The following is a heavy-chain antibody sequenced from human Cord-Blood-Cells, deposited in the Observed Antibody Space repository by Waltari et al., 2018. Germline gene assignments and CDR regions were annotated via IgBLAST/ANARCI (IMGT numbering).Heavy chain of an antibody. CDR2: INHSEST. J-gene: IGHJ4*02. CDR1: GGSFSGYY. CDR3: ARTVYSGSSFDY. Sequence: QVQLQQWGAGLLKPSETLSPTCAVYGGSFSGYYLSWIRQPPGKGLEWIGEINHSESTNYNPSLKSRVTISVDTSKNQFSLKLSSVTAADTAVYYCARTVYSGSSFDYWGQGTLVTVSS. V-gene: IGHV4-34*01. D-gene: IGHD1-26*01.